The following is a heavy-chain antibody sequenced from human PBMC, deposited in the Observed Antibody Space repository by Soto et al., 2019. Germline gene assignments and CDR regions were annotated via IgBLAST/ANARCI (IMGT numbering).Heavy chain of an antibody. CDR3: ARVRSAGFCGGDCYSLAY. CDR2: ISYDGSNK. J-gene: IGHJ4*02. V-gene: IGHV3-30-3*01. Sequence: QVQLVESGGGVVQPGRSLRLSCAASGFTFSSYAMHWVSQAPGKGLQWVAVISYDGSNKYNADSVKGRFTISRDNSKNTLYLQMNSLRPEDTAVYYCARVRSAGFCGGDCYSLAYWGQGPLVTVSS. D-gene: IGHD2-21*02. CDR1: GFTFSSYA.